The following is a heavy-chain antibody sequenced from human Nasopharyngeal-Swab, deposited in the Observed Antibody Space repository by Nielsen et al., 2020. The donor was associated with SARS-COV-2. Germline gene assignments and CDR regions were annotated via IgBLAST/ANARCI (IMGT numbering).Heavy chain of an antibody. Sequence: SEPLSLTFTVPGGSISSYSCSWIRQPPGKGLEWIGYIYYSGSTNYNPSLKSRVTISVDTSKNQFSLKLSSVTAADTAVYYCASDSGYSSPDAFDIWGQGTMVTVSS. CDR1: GGSISSYS. CDR2: IYYSGST. V-gene: IGHV4-59*01. J-gene: IGHJ3*02. CDR3: ASDSGYSSPDAFDI. D-gene: IGHD6-13*01.